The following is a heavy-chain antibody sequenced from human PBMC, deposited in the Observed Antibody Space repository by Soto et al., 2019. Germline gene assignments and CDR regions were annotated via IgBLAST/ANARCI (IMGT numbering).Heavy chain of an antibody. CDR3: ARVEGYCSSTSCYMHTWGYGMDV. CDR2: IIPIFGTA. J-gene: IGHJ6*02. D-gene: IGHD2-2*02. CDR1: GGTFSSYA. Sequence: SVKVSCKASGGTFSSYAISWVRQAPGQGLEWMGGIIPIFGTANYAQKFQGGVTITADESTSTAYMELSSLRSEDTAVYYCARVEGYCSSTSCYMHTWGYGMDVWGQGTTVTVSS. V-gene: IGHV1-69*13.